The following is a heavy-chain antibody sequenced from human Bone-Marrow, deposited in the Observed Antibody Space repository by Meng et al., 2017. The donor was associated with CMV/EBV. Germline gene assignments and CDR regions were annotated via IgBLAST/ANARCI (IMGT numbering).Heavy chain of an antibody. J-gene: IGHJ6*02. D-gene: IGHD2-15*01. CDR3: ARDSTRIDYGMDV. Sequence: SWIRQPPGKGLEWIGYIYYSGSTYYNPSLKSRVTISVDTSKNQFSLKLSSVTAADTAVYYCARDSTRIDYGMDVWGQGTTVTVSS. V-gene: IGHV4-30-4*08. CDR2: IYYSGST.